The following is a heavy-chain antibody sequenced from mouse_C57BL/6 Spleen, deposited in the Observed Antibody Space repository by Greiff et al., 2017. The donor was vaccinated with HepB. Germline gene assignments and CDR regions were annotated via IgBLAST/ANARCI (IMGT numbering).Heavy chain of an antibody. Sequence: VQLQESGPELVKPGASVKISCKASGYAFSSSWMNWVKQRPGKGLEWIGRIYPGDGDTNYNGKFKGKATLTAAKSSSTAYMHLSSLTSEDSAVYFCARPITTVVASFAYWGQGTLVTVSA. CDR1: GYAFSSSW. CDR2: IYPGDGDT. CDR3: ARPITTVVASFAY. D-gene: IGHD1-1*01. J-gene: IGHJ3*01. V-gene: IGHV1-82*01.